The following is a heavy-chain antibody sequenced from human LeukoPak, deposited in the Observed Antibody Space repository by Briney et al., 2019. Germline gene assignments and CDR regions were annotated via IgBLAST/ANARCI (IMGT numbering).Heavy chain of an antibody. Sequence: SETLSLTCAVYGGSFSGYYWSWIRQPPGKGLEWIGEINHSGSTNYNPSLKSQVTISVDTSKNQFSLKLTSVTAADTAVYYCARGGGGWYYDSWDQGTLVTVSS. D-gene: IGHD6-19*01. CDR1: GGSFSGYY. CDR3: ARGGGGWYYDS. CDR2: INHSGST. J-gene: IGHJ4*02. V-gene: IGHV4-34*01.